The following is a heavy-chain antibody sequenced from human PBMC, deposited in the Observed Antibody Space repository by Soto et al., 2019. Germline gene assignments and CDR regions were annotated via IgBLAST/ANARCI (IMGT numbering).Heavy chain of an antibody. CDR3: ARGPSTIFGPYYYYYGMDV. D-gene: IGHD3-3*01. Sequence: SETLSLTCTVTGDSISSRSYYWGWIRQPPGKGLEWIGSIYYSGSTYNNPSLRSRVSMSIDTSKDQFSLKLSSVTAADTAVYYCARGPSTIFGPYYYYYGMDVWGQGTTVTVSS. CDR2: IYYSGST. V-gene: IGHV4-39*01. J-gene: IGHJ6*02. CDR1: GDSISSRSYY.